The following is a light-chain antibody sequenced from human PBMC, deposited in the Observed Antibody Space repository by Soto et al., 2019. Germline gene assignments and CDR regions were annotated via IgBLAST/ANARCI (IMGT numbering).Light chain of an antibody. CDR1: QSVTSTY. J-gene: IGKJ5*01. Sequence: EIALTQSPGSQSFSPGERATLYCRASQSVTSTYVAWYQQKPGQAPRLLIYGASNRATGIPDRFSGSGSGTDFTLTISRLEPEDFAVYYCQQYGSSPITFGQGTRLEIK. V-gene: IGKV3-20*01. CDR2: GAS. CDR3: QQYGSSPIT.